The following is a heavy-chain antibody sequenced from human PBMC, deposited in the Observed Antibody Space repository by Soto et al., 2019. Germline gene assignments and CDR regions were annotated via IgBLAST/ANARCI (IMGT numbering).Heavy chain of an antibody. CDR1: GYGFTSYW. CDR2: IYPGDSDT. Sequence: SLKISCKGSGYGFTSYWIGWVRQMPGKGLEWMGIIYPGDSDTRYSPSFQGQVTISADKSISTAYLQWSSLKASDTAMYYCARHHLNYDYVWGSYRTVGGMDVWGQGTTVTVSS. V-gene: IGHV5-51*01. CDR3: ARHHLNYDYVWGSYRTVGGMDV. D-gene: IGHD3-16*02. J-gene: IGHJ6*02.